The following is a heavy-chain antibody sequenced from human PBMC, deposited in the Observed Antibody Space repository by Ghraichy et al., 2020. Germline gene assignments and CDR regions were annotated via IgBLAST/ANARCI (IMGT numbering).Heavy chain of an antibody. J-gene: IGHJ5*01. CDR1: GFTVSSNY. V-gene: IGHV3-66*01. CDR3: ARSDYYVSSGPLGS. D-gene: IGHD3-22*01. CDR2: IYSGGST. Sequence: GGSLRLSCAASGFTVSSNYMSWVRQAPGKGLEWVSVIYSGGSTFYEDSVKGRFTISRDNSKNTMYLQMNSLGAEDTAVYYCARSDYYVSSGPLGSWGQGTLVTVSS.